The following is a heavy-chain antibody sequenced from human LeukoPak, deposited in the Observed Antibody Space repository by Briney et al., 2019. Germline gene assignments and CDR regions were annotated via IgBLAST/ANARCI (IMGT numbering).Heavy chain of an antibody. J-gene: IGHJ4*02. Sequence: PGRSLRLSCVASGFPFDDYGMFWVRQSPGKGLEWVSSISWNSGIIDYADSVKGRFTISRDNSKNTLYLQMNSLRPDDTAVYYCAREYSSSSFDSWGQGTLVTVSS. CDR2: ISWNSGII. D-gene: IGHD6-6*01. CDR1: GFPFDDYG. CDR3: AREYSSSSFDS. V-gene: IGHV3-9*01.